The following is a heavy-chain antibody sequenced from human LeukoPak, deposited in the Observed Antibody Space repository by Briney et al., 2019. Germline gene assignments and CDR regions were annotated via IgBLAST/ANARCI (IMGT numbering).Heavy chain of an antibody. V-gene: IGHV3-23*01. Sequence: GASLRLSCAASGFTFSSYAMSWVRQAPGKGLEWVSAISRSGGSTYYADSVKGRFTISRDNSKNTLYLQMNSLRAEDTAVYYCAKGNGIVRATTFDYWGPGTLVTVSS. J-gene: IGHJ4*02. D-gene: IGHD1-26*01. CDR1: GFTFSSYA. CDR3: AKGNGIVRATTFDY. CDR2: ISRSGGST.